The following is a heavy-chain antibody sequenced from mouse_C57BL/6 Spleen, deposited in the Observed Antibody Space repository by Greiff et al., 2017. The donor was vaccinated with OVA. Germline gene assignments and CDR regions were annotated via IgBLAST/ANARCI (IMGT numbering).Heavy chain of an antibody. Sequence: QVQLKQPGAELVMPGASVKLSCKASGYTFTSYWMHWVKQRPGQGLEWIGEIDPSDSYTNYNQKFKGKSTLTVDKSSSTAYMQLSSLTSEDSAVYYCARRDYGGYFDVWGTGTTVTVSS. CDR3: ARRDYGGYFDV. D-gene: IGHD2-4*01. CDR2: IDPSDSYT. J-gene: IGHJ1*03. V-gene: IGHV1-69*01. CDR1: GYTFTSYW.